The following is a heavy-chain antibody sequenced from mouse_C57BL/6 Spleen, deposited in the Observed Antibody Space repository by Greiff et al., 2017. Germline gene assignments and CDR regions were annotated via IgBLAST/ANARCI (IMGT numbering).Heavy chain of an antibody. V-gene: IGHV5-6*01. CDR1: GFTFSSYG. Sequence: EVQVVESGGDLVKPGGSLKLSCAASGFTFSSYGMSWVRQTPDKRLEWVATISSGGSYTYYPDSVKGRFTISRDNAKNTLYLQRSSLKSEDTAMYYGARHGERDSSRFDYWGQGTTLTVSS. CDR3: ARHGERDSSRFDY. D-gene: IGHD3-2*02. J-gene: IGHJ2*01. CDR2: ISSGGSYT.